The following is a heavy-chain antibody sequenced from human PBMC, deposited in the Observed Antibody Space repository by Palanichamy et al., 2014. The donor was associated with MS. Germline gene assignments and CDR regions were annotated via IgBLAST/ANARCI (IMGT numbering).Heavy chain of an antibody. D-gene: IGHD2-21*01. CDR2: TSASGPT. CDR3: ARDLSMSVDF. Sequence: VQLQESGPGLVKPSETLSLTCIVSGASVSSNFWSWIRQPAGKELEWIGRTSASGPTNYNPSLRSRVTMSIDTSKNHFSLKLTSVTAADTALYYCARDLSMSVDFWGQGIQVTVSS. V-gene: IGHV4-4*07. J-gene: IGHJ4*02. CDR1: GASVSSNF.